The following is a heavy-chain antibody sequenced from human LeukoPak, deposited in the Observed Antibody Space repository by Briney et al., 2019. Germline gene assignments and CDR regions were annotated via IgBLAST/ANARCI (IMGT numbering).Heavy chain of an antibody. Sequence: KNGESLKISCAASGFTFSSYSMNWVRQAPGKGLEWVSSISSSSSYIYYADSVKGRFTISRDNAKNSLYLQMNSLRAEDTAVYYCASHRWDAFDIWGQGTMVTVSS. CDR2: ISSSSSYI. D-gene: IGHD6-13*01. CDR3: ASHRWDAFDI. J-gene: IGHJ3*02. CDR1: GFTFSSYS. V-gene: IGHV3-21*01.